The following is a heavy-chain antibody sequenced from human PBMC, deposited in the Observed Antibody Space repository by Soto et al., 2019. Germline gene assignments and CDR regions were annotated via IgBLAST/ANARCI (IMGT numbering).Heavy chain of an antibody. CDR3: ARGQHQMVLAY. Sequence: QVQLQQWGAGLLKPSETLSLTCAVYGGSFSGYYWSWIRQPPGKGLEWIGEINHSGSTNYNPSLNSRVTISSDTSKNQFSLKLSSVTAADTAVYYCARGQHQMVLAYWYQGTLVTVSS. J-gene: IGHJ1*01. CDR1: GGSFSGYY. CDR2: INHSGST. D-gene: IGHD6-13*01. V-gene: IGHV4-34*01.